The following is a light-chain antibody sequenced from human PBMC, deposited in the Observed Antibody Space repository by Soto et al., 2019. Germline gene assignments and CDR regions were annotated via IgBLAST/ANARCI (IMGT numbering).Light chain of an antibody. J-gene: IGLJ2*01. CDR2: YDS. CDR3: QVWDISSDHVI. Sequence: SYELTQAPSVSVAPGKTARITCGGNNIGSKSVHWYQQKPGQAPVLVIYYDSDRPSGIPERFSGSNSGNTATLTISRVEAGDEADYSCQVWDISSDHVIFGGGTKLTVL. V-gene: IGLV3-21*04. CDR1: NIGSKS.